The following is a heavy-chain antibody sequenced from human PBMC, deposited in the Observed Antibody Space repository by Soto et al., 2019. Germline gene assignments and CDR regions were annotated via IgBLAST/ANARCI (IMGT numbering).Heavy chain of an antibody. CDR3: AGGRYGSDGNPYYYYYYMDV. Sequence: QVQLVQSGAEVKRPGASVKVSCKASGYTFTSYAMHWVRQAPGQRLEWMGWINAGNGNTKYSQKFQGRVTITRDTSASTAYMELSSLRSEDTTVYYCAGGRYGSDGNPYYYYYYMDVWGKGTTVTVSS. D-gene: IGHD3-10*01. CDR2: INAGNGNT. CDR1: GYTFTSYA. V-gene: IGHV1-3*01. J-gene: IGHJ6*03.